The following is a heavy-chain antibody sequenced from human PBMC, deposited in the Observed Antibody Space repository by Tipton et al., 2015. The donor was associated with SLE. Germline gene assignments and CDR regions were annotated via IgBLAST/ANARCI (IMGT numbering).Heavy chain of an antibody. J-gene: IGHJ5*02. CDR2: IKRDGSST. CDR3: ARSGIAGNWFDP. CDR1: GFTFSSYW. D-gene: IGHD6-13*01. V-gene: IGHV3-74*01. Sequence: SLRLSCTASGFTFSSYWMFWVRQAPGKGPVWVSRIKRDGSSTRYVDSVKGRFTISRDNAKNTLYLQMNSLRAEDTAVYYCARSGIAGNWFDPWGQGTLVTVSS.